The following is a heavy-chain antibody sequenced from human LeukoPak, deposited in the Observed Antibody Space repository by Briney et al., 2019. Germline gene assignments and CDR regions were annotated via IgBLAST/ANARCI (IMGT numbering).Heavy chain of an antibody. V-gene: IGHV4-39*02. CDR1: GGSISSSSYY. CDR3: AREGRVRYFDWSHYYYYGMDV. J-gene: IGHJ6*02. D-gene: IGHD3-9*01. CDR2: IYYSGSI. Sequence: SETLSLTCTVSGGSISSSSYYWGWIRQPPGKGLEWIGSIYYSGSIYYNPSLKSRVTISVDTSKNQFSLKLSSVTAADTAVYYCAREGRVRYFDWSHYYYYGMDVWGQGTTVTVSS.